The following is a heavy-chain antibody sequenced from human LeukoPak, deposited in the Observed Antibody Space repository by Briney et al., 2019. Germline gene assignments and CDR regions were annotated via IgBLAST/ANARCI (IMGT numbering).Heavy chain of an antibody. CDR3: ARDEES. J-gene: IGHJ5*02. CDR1: GGSMSNYY. D-gene: IGHD3-10*01. V-gene: IGHV4-4*07. Sequence: SETLSLTCAVSGGSMSNYYWTWFRQPAGKGLEWIGRIYTNGRTRYNPSLKSRVTMSVDTSKNQVSMNPRSVTAADTAVYYCARDEESWGQGALVTVSS. CDR2: IYTNGRT.